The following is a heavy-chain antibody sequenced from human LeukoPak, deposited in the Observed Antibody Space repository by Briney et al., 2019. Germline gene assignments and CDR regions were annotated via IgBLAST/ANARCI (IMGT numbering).Heavy chain of an antibody. CDR2: ISGASFGT. Sequence: PGGSLRLSCIASGFTFNSYSMTWVRQAPGKGLEWVSIISGASFGTYYADSVKGRFIISRDNSKNTLYLEMNNVRADDTALYRCAKDRSMSNWNAFHFDLWGRGTLVTVSS. V-gene: IGHV3-23*01. J-gene: IGHJ2*01. CDR1: GFTFNSYS. D-gene: IGHD1-20*01. CDR3: AKDRSMSNWNAFHFDL.